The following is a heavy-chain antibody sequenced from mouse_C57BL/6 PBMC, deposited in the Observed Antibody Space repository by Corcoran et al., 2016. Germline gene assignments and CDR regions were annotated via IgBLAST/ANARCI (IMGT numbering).Heavy chain of an antibody. CDR2: ISYDGSN. CDR3: ARSNWAFDY. V-gene: IGHV3-6*01. Sequence: DVQLQESGPGLVKPSQSLSLTCSVTGYSITSGYYWNWIRQFPGNKLEWMGYISYDGSNNYNPSLKNRISITRDTSKNQFFLKFNSVTTEDTATYYCARSNWAFDYWGQGTTLTVSS. D-gene: IGHD4-1*01. CDR1: GYSITSGYY. J-gene: IGHJ2*01.